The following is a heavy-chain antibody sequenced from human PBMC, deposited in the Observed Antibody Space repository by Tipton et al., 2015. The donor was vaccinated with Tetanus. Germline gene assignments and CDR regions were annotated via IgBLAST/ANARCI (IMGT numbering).Heavy chain of an antibody. D-gene: IGHD2-8*02. J-gene: IGHJ3*02. CDR1: GGSTHSFY. V-gene: IGHV4-4*07. CDR3: ARVLRYSTRGGWDDAFDI. Sequence: TLSLTCTVSGGSTHSFYWTWIRQSAGKGLEWIGRIYSGGSTNYNPSLKSRVTMSMDTTKNQFSLKLNSVTVADTAVYFCARVLRYSTRGGWDDAFDIWGQGQWSPSLQ. CDR2: IYSGGST.